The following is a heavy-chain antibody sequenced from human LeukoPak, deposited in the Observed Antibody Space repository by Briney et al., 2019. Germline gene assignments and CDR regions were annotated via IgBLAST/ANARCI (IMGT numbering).Heavy chain of an antibody. V-gene: IGHV4-59*01. CDR2: IYYSGST. Sequence: SETLSLTCTVSGGSISSYYWSWIRQPPGKGLEGIGYIYYSGSTNYNPSLKSRVTISVDTSKNQFSLKLSSVTAADTAVYYCARYSSSWYGYYYYYMDVWGKGTTVIVSS. J-gene: IGHJ6*03. CDR1: GGSISSYY. D-gene: IGHD6-13*01. CDR3: ARYSSSWYGYYYYYMDV.